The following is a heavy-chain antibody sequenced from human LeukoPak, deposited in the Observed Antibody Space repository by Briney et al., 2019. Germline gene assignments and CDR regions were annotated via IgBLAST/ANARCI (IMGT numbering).Heavy chain of an antibody. J-gene: IGHJ4*02. V-gene: IGHV4-34*01. CDR1: GGAFSGYY. Sequence: SEPLSLTCGVCGGAFSGYYWSWLRRPPGKGLEWIGEISHSGSTNYNPSLKSRVTISVDTSKNQFSLKLSSVTAADTAVYYCARLLGSHDSSGYYPDYWGQGTLVTVSS. CDR2: ISHSGST. CDR3: ARLLGSHDSSGYYPDY. D-gene: IGHD3-22*01.